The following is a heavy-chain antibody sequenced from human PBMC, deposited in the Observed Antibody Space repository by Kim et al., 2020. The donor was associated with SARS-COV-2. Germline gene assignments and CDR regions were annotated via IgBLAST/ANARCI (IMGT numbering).Heavy chain of an antibody. Sequence: GGSLRLSCAASGFTFSSYAMSWVRQAPGKGLEWVSAISGSGGSTYYADSVKGRFTISRDNSKNTLYLQMNSLRAEDTAVYYCAKDPKRGYSYGYRYWGQGTLVTVSS. V-gene: IGHV3-23*01. CDR1: GFTFSSYA. CDR2: ISGSGGST. J-gene: IGHJ4*02. CDR3: AKDPKRGYSYGYRY. D-gene: IGHD5-18*01.